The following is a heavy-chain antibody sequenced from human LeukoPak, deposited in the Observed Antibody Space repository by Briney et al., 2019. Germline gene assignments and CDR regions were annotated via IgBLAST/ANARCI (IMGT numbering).Heavy chain of an antibody. J-gene: IGHJ4*02. Sequence: ASETLSLTCTVSGGSISSSSYYWGWIRQPPGKGLEWIGSIYYSGSTYYNPSLKSRVTISVDTSKNQFSLKLSSVTAADTAVYYCATLRAVRGVITTWGQGTLVTVSS. V-gene: IGHV4-39*01. D-gene: IGHD3-10*01. CDR1: GGSISSSSYY. CDR3: ATLRAVRGVITT. CDR2: IYYSGST.